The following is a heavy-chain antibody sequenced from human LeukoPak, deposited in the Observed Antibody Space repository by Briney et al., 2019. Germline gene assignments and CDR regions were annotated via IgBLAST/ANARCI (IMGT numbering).Heavy chain of an antibody. Sequence: GGSLRLSCAASGFTFSSYAMSWVRQAPGKGLEWVSGISGSGSSTHYADSVKGRFTISRDNSKNTLYLQMNSLRAEDTAIYYCAKGQFGGDYYPGMDVWGQGTTVTVSS. D-gene: IGHD3-10*01. CDR3: AKGQFGGDYYPGMDV. J-gene: IGHJ6*02. CDR2: ISGSGSST. CDR1: GFTFSSYA. V-gene: IGHV3-23*01.